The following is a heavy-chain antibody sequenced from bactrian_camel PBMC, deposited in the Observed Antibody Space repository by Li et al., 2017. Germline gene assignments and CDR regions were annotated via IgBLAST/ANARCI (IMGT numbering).Heavy chain of an antibody. V-gene: IGHV3S25*01. J-gene: IGHJ4*01. D-gene: IGHD7*01. CDR1: NFSDNTSC. CDR2: LHIRTSKT. Sequence: QLVESGGGSVQAGGSLSLSCSMPNFSDNTSCMGWFRQAPGKEREGVAALHIRTSKTNYADSVKGRFTISQDGAKNIVYLQMNSLNLEDTAMYYCAADPTCAKWWSPGQWPALRYRCQGTQVTVS.